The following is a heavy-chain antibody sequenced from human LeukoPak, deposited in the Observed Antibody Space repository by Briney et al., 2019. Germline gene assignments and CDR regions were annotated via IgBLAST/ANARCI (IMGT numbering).Heavy chain of an antibody. CDR3: ARDYYDSSGYYLGWFDP. CDR1: GFTFSSYS. J-gene: IGHJ5*02. Sequence: GGSLRLSCAASGFTFSSYSMNWVRQAPGKGLEWVSSTSSSSSYIYYADSVKGRFTISRDNAKNSLYLQMNSLRAEDTAVYYCARDYYDSSGYYLGWFDPWGQGTLVTVSS. D-gene: IGHD3-22*01. CDR2: TSSSSSYI. V-gene: IGHV3-21*01.